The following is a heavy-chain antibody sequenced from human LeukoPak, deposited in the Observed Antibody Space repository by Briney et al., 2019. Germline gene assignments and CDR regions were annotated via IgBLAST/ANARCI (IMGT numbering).Heavy chain of an antibody. CDR3: ARDMNLRYFDWLLVETNRDNWFDP. CDR2: ISAYNGNT. J-gene: IGHJ5*02. Sequence: GASMKVSCKASGYTFTGYYMHWVRQAPGQGLEWMGWISAYNGNTNYAQKLQGRVTMTTDTSTSTAYMELRSLRSDDTAVYYCARDMNLRYFDWLLVETNRDNWFDPWGQGTLVTVSS. CDR1: GYTFTGYY. D-gene: IGHD3-9*01. V-gene: IGHV1-18*04.